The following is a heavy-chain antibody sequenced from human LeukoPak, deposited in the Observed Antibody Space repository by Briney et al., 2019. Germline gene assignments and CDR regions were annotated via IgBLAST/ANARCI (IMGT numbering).Heavy chain of an antibody. CDR3: ARGNILNWFDP. J-gene: IGHJ5*02. CDR2: IYYSGST. CDR1: GGSISSYY. V-gene: IGHV4-59*01. Sequence: PSETLPLTCTVSGGSISSYYWSWIRQPPGKGLEWIGYIYYSGSTNYNPSLKSRVTISVDMSKNQFSLKLSSVTAADTAVYYCARGNILNWFDPWGQGTLVTVSS.